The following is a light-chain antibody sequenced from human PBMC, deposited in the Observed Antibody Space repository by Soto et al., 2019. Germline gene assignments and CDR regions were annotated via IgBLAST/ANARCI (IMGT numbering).Light chain of an antibody. CDR3: QQYNSYSKT. Sequence: DIEMTQSPSTLSASLGDRVTITCRASQSISYWLAWYQQKPGNAPKLLIYPASSLESGVPSRFSGSGSGTEFTLTISSLPPDDSASYYCQQYNSYSKTFSQGTQVDIK. CDR1: QSISYW. J-gene: IGKJ1*01. V-gene: IGKV1-5*01. CDR2: PAS.